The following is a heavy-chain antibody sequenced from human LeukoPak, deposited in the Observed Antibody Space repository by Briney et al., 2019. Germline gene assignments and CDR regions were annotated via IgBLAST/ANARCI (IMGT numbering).Heavy chain of an antibody. V-gene: IGHV3-23*01. CDR2: ISGSGGST. D-gene: IGHD3-22*01. CDR1: GFTFSSYA. J-gene: IGHJ4*02. Sequence: GGSLRLSCAASGFTFSSYAMSWARQAPGKGLEWVSAISGSGGSTYYADSVKGRFTISRDNSKNTLYLQMNSLRAEDTAVYYCAKDQDYYDSSGYYDYWGQGTLVTVSS. CDR3: AKDQDYYDSSGYYDY.